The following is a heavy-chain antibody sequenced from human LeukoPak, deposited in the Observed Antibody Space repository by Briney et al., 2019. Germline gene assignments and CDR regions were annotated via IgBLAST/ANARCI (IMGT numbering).Heavy chain of an antibody. J-gene: IGHJ4*02. V-gene: IGHV3-53*01. Sequence: QTGGSLRLSCAASGFTVSSNYMSWVRQAPGKGLEWVSVIYSGGSAYYADSVKGRFTISRDNSKNTLYLQMNSLRAEDTAVYYCARAPQGDSSGYYYDYFDYWGQGTLVTVSS. CDR3: ARAPQGDSSGYYYDYFDY. CDR2: IYSGGSA. D-gene: IGHD3-22*01. CDR1: GFTVSSNY.